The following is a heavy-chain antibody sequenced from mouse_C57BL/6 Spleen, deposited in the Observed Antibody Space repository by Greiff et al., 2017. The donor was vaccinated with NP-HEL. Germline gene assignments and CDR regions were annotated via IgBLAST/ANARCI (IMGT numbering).Heavy chain of an antibody. J-gene: IGHJ2*01. V-gene: IGHV10-1*01. D-gene: IGHD3-3*01. CDR3: VRDLAGYFDY. CDR2: IRSKSNNYAT. Sequence: EVQVVESGGGLVQPKGSLKLSCAASGFSFNTYAMNWVRQAPGKGLEWVARIRSKSNNYATYYADSVKDRFTISRDDSESMLYLQMNNLKTEDTAMYYSVRDLAGYFDYWGQGTTLTVSS. CDR1: GFSFNTYA.